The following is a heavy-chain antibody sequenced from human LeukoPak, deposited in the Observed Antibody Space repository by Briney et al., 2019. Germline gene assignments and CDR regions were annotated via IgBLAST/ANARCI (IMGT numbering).Heavy chain of an antibody. CDR2: ISSNGAYI. V-gene: IGHV3-21*01. CDR3: AREGGFHYDSSGDAFDI. J-gene: IGHJ3*02. D-gene: IGHD3-22*01. Sequence: GGSLRLSCAASGFTFSRFTMNWVRQAPGKGLEWVSSISSNGAYIYYADSLRGRVTISRDNAKNSLYLQVNRLGAEDTAVYYCAREGGFHYDSSGDAFDIWGQGTMVTVSS. CDR1: GFTFSRFT.